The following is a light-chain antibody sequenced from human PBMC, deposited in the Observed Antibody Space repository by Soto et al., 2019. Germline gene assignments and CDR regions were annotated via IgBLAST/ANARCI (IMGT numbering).Light chain of an antibody. J-gene: IGKJ4*01. Sequence: IQLTQSPSSLSASVGDIFTMXXRASQGITNYLTWYQQKPGRAPKXLIYVASTLQSGVPSRFSGSGSGTDFTLTISSLQPEDFATYYCQQLKSYPLTFGGGTKVDIK. CDR1: QGITNY. CDR3: QQLKSYPLT. V-gene: IGKV1-9*01. CDR2: VAS.